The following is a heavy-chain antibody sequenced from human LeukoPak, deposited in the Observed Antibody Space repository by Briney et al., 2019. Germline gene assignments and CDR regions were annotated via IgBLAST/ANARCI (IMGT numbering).Heavy chain of an antibody. J-gene: IGHJ3*02. Sequence: SEALSLTCAVYGGSFSGYYWSWIRQPPGKGLEWIGEINHSGSTNYNPSLKSRVTISVDTSKNQFSLKLSSVTAADTAVYYCARVPVEYSSSSGGPIRAFDIWGQGTMVTVSS. CDR1: GGSFSGYY. CDR3: ARVPVEYSSSSGGPIRAFDI. V-gene: IGHV4-34*01. CDR2: INHSGST. D-gene: IGHD6-6*01.